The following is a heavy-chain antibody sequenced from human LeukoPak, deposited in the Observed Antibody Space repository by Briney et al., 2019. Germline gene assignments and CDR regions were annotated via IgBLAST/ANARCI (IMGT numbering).Heavy chain of an antibody. CDR1: RFTFSSYG. J-gene: IGHJ4*02. V-gene: IGHV3-30*02. D-gene: IGHD3-22*01. CDR3: AKNRDSSDYPRDFDY. Sequence: PGGSLRLSCAASRFTFSSYGMHWVRQTPGKGLEWVAFIRHDGSYQQYADSVKGRFTVPRDNFKDTVYLQMNSLRTEDTAVYYCAKNRDSSDYPRDFDYWGQGTLVTVSS. CDR2: IRHDGSYQ.